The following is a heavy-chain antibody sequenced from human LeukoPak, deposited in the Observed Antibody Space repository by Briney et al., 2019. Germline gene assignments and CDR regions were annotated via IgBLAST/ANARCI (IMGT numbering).Heavy chain of an antibody. D-gene: IGHD3-3*01. CDR2: ISYDGSNK. CDR1: GFTFSSYG. V-gene: IGHV3-30*18. CDR3: AKDGAPYYDFWSGSVYYYYGMDV. Sequence: GGSLRLSCAASGFTFSSYGMHWVRQAPGKGLEWVAVISYDGSNKYYADSVKSRFTISRDNSKNTLYLQMNSLRAEDTAVYYCAKDGAPYYDFWSGSVYYYYGMDVWGQGTTVTVSS. J-gene: IGHJ6*02.